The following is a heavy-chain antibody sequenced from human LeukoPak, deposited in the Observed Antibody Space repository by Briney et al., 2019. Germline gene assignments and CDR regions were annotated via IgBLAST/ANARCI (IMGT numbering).Heavy chain of an antibody. Sequence: PGRSLRLSCAASGFTFSSYAMHWVRQAPGRGLEWVAVISYDGSNKYYADSVKGRFTISRDNSKNTLYLQMNSLRAEDTAVYYCARDLGIAVNWFDPWGQGTLVTVSS. D-gene: IGHD6-19*01. J-gene: IGHJ5*02. CDR2: ISYDGSNK. CDR1: GFTFSSYA. CDR3: ARDLGIAVNWFDP. V-gene: IGHV3-30*04.